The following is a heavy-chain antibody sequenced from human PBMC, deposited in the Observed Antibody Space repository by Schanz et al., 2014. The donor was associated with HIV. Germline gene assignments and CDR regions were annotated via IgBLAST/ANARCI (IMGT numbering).Heavy chain of an antibody. CDR3: AKSRGDSWPYGMDV. Sequence: ELQMLESGGGLVQPGRSLKLSCAASGFAASGFSFSDYAMSWVRQAPGKGLEWVSGISDTGVRTNYADSVKGRLTISRDNSENTLYLQMNSLRAEDTAVYYCAKSRGDSWPYGMDVWGQGTTVTVSS. CDR2: ISDTGVRT. D-gene: IGHD4-17*01. V-gene: IGHV3-23*01. J-gene: IGHJ6*02. CDR1: GFSFSDYA.